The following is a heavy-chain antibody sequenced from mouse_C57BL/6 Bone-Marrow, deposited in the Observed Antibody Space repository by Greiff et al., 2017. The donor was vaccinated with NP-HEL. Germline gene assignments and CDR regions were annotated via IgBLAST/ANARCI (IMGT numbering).Heavy chain of an antibody. Sequence: EVKVVESGGGLVQPGESLKLSCESNEYEFPSHDMSWVRKTPEKRLELVAAINSDGGSTYYPDTMERRFIISRDNTKKTLYLQMSKLRSEDTALYYCAKHGRLFQYGKDYWGQGTSVTVSS. CDR1: EYEFPSHD. CDR2: INSDGGST. J-gene: IGHJ4*01. V-gene: IGHV5-2*01. CDR3: AKHGRLFQYGKDY.